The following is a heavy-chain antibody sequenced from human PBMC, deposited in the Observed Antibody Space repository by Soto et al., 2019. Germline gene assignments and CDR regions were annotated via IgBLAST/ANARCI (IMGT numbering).Heavy chain of an antibody. CDR3: ATEMLYSSSSGLDAFDI. V-gene: IGHV4-38-2*02. CDR1: GYSISSGYY. D-gene: IGHD6-6*01. Sequence: SETLSLTCTVSGYSISSGYYWGWIRQPPGKGLEWIGSIYHSGSTYYNPSLKSRVTISVDTSKNQFSLKLSSVTAADTAVYYCATEMLYSSSSGLDAFDIWGQGTMVTVSS. CDR2: IYHSGST. J-gene: IGHJ3*02.